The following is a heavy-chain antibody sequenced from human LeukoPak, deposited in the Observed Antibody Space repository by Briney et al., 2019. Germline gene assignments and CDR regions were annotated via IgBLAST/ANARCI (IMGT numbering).Heavy chain of an antibody. CDR1: GGTFSSYA. CDR2: IIPIFGRA. J-gene: IGHJ6*03. CDR3: ARDRPFPYYYDSSGYYSPAPYYYYYMDV. D-gene: IGHD3-22*01. Sequence: ASVKVSCKASGGTFSSYAISWVRQAPGQGLEWMGRIIPIFGRANYVQKFQGRVTITTDESTSTAYMELSSLRSEDTAVYYCARDRPFPYYYDSSGYYSPAPYYYYYMDVWGKGTTVTVSS. V-gene: IGHV1-69*05.